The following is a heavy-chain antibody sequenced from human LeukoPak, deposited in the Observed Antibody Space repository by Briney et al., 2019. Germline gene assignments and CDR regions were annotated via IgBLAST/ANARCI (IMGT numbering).Heavy chain of an antibody. CDR2: IWYDGSNK. J-gene: IGHJ4*02. D-gene: IGHD6-13*01. V-gene: IGHV3-33*01. Sequence: PGRSLRLSCAASGFTFSSYGMHWVRQAPGKGLEWVAVIWYDGSNKYYADSVKGRFTISRDNSKSTLYLQMNSLRAEDTAVYYCARPRYSSSWYYFDYWGQGTLVTVSS. CDR3: ARPRYSSSWYYFDY. CDR1: GFTFSSYG.